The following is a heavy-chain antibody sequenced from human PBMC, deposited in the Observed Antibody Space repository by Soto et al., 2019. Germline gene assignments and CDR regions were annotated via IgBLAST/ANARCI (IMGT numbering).Heavy chain of an antibody. CDR2: IYYSGST. CDR3: AKTKTPHVRNGMDV. D-gene: IGHD2-8*01. Sequence: SETLSLTCTVSGGSISSSSYYWGWIRQPPGKGLEWIGSIYYSGSTYYNPSLRSRVTMSADASKNQISLKLSSVTAADTAVYYCAKTKTPHVRNGMDVWGQGTTVTVSS. J-gene: IGHJ6*02. V-gene: IGHV4-39*07. CDR1: GGSISSSSYY.